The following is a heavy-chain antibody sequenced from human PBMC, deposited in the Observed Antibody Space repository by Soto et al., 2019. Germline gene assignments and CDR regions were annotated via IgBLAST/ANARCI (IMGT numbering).Heavy chain of an antibody. J-gene: IGHJ6*03. CDR2: MNPNSGNT. CDR3: ARGPGSWYYYYMDV. D-gene: IGHD6-13*01. CDR1: GYTFTSYA. Sequence: QVRLVQSGAEVKKPGASVKVSCKASGYTFTSYAINWVRQATGQGLEWMGWMNPNSGNTGYAQKFQGRVTMTRNTSISTAYMELSSLRSEDTAVYYCARGPGSWYYYYMDVWGKGTTVTVSS. V-gene: IGHV1-8*01.